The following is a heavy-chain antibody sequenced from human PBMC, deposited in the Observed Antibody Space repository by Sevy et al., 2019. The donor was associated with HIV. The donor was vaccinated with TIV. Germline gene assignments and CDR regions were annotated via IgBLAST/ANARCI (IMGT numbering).Heavy chain of an antibody. CDR3: VRERAGIDH. D-gene: IGHD6-19*01. CDR1: GFTFNIYW. Sequence: GGSLRLSCAASGFTFNIYWMHWVRQAPGKGLLWVSRINSDGATTSHADSVKGRFTIFRDSFKDTVDLQMDSLRPEDSGVYYCVRERAGIDHWGQGTLVTVSS. J-gene: IGHJ4*01. V-gene: IGHV3-74*01. CDR2: INSDGATT.